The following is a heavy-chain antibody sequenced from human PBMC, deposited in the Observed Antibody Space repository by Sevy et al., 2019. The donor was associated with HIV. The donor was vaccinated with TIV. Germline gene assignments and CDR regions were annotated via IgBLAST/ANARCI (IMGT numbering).Heavy chain of an antibody. CDR2: ISFTTNNT. J-gene: IGHJ4*02. D-gene: IGHD3-16*01. CDR1: GFSVGSYS. V-gene: IGHV3-21*01. Sequence: GGCLRLSCAASGFSVGSYSMNWVRQAPGKGLEWVSFISFTTNNTYYGDSVKGRFTISRDNARNSVYLQMNSLRAEDTAVYYCSSGGGYWGQGTLVTVSS. CDR3: SSGGGY.